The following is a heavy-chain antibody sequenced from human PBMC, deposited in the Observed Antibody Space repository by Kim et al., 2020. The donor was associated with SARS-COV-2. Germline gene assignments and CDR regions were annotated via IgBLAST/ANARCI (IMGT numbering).Heavy chain of an antibody. J-gene: IGHJ4*02. Sequence: YPDSVKRRFTSSRDNSKNTLYLEMNSLRAEDTAVYYCASPLYCSGGSCYSWGQGTLVTVSS. CDR3: ASPLYCSGGSCYS. D-gene: IGHD2-15*01. V-gene: IGHV3-30*07.